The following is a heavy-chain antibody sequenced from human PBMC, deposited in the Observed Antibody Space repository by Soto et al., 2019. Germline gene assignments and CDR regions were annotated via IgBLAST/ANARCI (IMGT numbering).Heavy chain of an antibody. CDR3: ARELNATSAWDTYYFDA. D-gene: IGHD5-18*01. CDR1: GASLSSGHYY. J-gene: IGHJ4*02. CDR2: IHYSGAT. V-gene: IGHV4-30-4*01. Sequence: SETLSLTCTVSGASLSSGHYYWSWIRQPPGKGLEGMGYIHYSGATYYNPSLLSRVAISLDTSKNHFSLTLRSVTAADTAVYFCARELNATSAWDTYYFDAWGQGTLVTVSS.